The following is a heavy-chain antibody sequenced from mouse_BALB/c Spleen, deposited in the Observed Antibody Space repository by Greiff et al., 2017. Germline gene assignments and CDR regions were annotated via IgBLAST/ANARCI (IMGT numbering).Heavy chain of an antibody. Sequence: VQGVESGPGLVAPSQSLSITCTVSGFSLTSYGVHWVRQPPGKGLEWLGVIWAGGSTNYNSALMSRLSISKDNSKSQVFLKMNSLQTDDTAMYYCARDGGDGYYISYAMDYWGQGTSVTVSS. CDR2: IWAGGST. D-gene: IGHD2-3*01. V-gene: IGHV2-9*02. CDR1: GFSLTSYG. CDR3: ARDGGDGYYISYAMDY. J-gene: IGHJ4*01.